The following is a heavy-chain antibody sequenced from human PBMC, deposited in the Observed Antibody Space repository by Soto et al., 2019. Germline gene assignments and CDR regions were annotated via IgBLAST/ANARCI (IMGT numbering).Heavy chain of an antibody. CDR3: ARDSGYDFWSGPDY. J-gene: IGHJ4*02. D-gene: IGHD3-3*01. CDR1: GFTFSSYW. CDR2: IKQDGSEK. Sequence: GGSLRLSCAASGFTFSSYWMSWVRQAPGKGLEWVANIKQDGSEKYYVDSVKGRFTISRDNAKNSLYLQMNSLRAEDTAVYYCARDSGYDFWSGPDYWGQGTLVTVSS. V-gene: IGHV3-7*01.